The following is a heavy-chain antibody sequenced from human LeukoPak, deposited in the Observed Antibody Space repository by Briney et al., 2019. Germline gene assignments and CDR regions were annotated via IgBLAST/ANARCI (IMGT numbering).Heavy chain of an antibody. CDR2: INHSGST. J-gene: IGHJ4*02. Sequence: PSETLSLTCAVYGGSFSGYYWSWIRRHPGKGLEWIGEINHSGSTNYNPSLKSRVTISVDTSKNQFSLKLSSVTAADTAVYYCARMHLVVPAAMRPFDYWGQGTLVTVSS. V-gene: IGHV4-34*01. CDR3: ARMHLVVPAAMRPFDY. CDR1: GGSFSGYY. D-gene: IGHD2-2*01.